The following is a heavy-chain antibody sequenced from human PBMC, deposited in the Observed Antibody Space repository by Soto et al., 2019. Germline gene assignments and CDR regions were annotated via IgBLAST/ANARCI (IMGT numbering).Heavy chain of an antibody. V-gene: IGHV1-8*01. D-gene: IGHD1-20*01. CDR1: GYTFTSYD. J-gene: IGHJ5*02. CDR2: MNPNSGNT. CDR3: ARGVITGRPPGGNWFDP. Sequence: QVRLVQSGAEVKKPGASVKVSCKASGYTFTSYDINWVRQATGQGLEWMGWMNPNSGNTGYAQKFQGRVTMTRNTSISTAYMELSSLRSDDTAVYYCARGVITGRPPGGNWFDPWGQGTLVTVSS.